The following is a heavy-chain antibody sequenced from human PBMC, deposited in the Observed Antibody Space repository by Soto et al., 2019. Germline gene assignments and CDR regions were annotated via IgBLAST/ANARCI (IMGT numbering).Heavy chain of an antibody. Sequence: ASVKVSCKASGYTFTSYDINWVRQATGQGLEWMGWMNPNSGNTGYAQKFQGRVTMTRNTSISTAYMELSSLRSEDTAVYYCARGTGYYDILTGYYKADNWFDPWGQGTLVTVSS. D-gene: IGHD3-9*01. J-gene: IGHJ5*02. CDR1: GYTFTSYD. V-gene: IGHV1-8*01. CDR2: MNPNSGNT. CDR3: ARGTGYYDILTGYYKADNWFDP.